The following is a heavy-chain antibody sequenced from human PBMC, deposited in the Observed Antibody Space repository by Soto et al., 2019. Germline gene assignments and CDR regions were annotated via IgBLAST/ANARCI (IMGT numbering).Heavy chain of an antibody. CDR2: ISAYNGNT. CDR1: GYTFTSYG. CDR3: ARARRIAVISVPGFDP. V-gene: IGHV1-18*01. D-gene: IGHD6-19*01. J-gene: IGHJ5*02. Sequence: ASVKVSCKASGYTFTSYGISWVRQAPGQGLEWMGWISAYNGNTNYAQKLQGRVTMTTDTSTSTAYMELRSLRSDDTAVYYCARARRIAVISVPGFDPWGQGTLVTVSS.